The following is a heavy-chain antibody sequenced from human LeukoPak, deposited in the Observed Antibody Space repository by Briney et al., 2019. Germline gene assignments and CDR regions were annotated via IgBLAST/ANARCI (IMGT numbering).Heavy chain of an antibody. V-gene: IGHV3-30*18. CDR2: ISYDGSEK. D-gene: IGHD3-9*01. J-gene: IGHJ4*02. CDR3: AKDHDPLPKGYDFLTGYYGGRDFDY. CDR1: GFTFTSYG. Sequence: GGSLRLSCAASGFTFTSYGMHWVRQAPGKGLEWVALISYDGSEKYYADSVKGRFTISRDNSKNTVYLQMNSLRDEDTAVYYCAKDHDPLPKGYDFLTGYYGGRDFDYWGQGTLVTVSS.